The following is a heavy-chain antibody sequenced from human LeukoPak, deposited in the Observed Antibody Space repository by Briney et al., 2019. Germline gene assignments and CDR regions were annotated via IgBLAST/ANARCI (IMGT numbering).Heavy chain of an antibody. CDR3: AKDRHGSGSYRSHLDY. V-gene: IGHV3-74*01. D-gene: IGHD3-10*01. J-gene: IGHJ4*02. CDR2: IDTDGSST. CDR1: GFTFSSYW. Sequence: GGSLRLSCAASGFTFSSYWMHWVRRAPGKGLVWVSRIDTDGSSTIYADSVKGRFTISRDNAKNTLYLQMYSLRAEDTALYYCAKDRHGSGSYRSHLDYWGQGTLVTVSS.